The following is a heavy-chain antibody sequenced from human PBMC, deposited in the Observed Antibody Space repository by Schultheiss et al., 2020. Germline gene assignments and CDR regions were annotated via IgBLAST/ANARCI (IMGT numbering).Heavy chain of an antibody. CDR3: ARESSSGLDY. Sequence: SETLSLTCTVSGGSISSSSYYWGWIRQPPGKGLEWIGEIYHSGSTNYNPSLKSRVTISVDKSKNQFSLKLSSVTAADTAVYYCARESSSGLDYWGQGTLVTVS. CDR1: GGSISSSSYY. D-gene: IGHD2-15*01. CDR2: IYHSGST. V-gene: IGHV4-39*07. J-gene: IGHJ4*02.